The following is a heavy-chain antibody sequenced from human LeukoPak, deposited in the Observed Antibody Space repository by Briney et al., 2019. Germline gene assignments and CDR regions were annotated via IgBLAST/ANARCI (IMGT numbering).Heavy chain of an antibody. CDR3: ATDLGFGELSVSDY. D-gene: IGHD3-10*01. CDR2: FDPEDGET. J-gene: IGHJ4*02. CDR1: GYTLTELS. Sequence: ASVKVSCKVSGYTLTELSMHWVRQAPGKGLEWMGGFDPEDGETIYAQEFQGRVTMTEDTSTDTAYMELSSLRSEDTAVYYCATDLGFGELSVSDYWGQGTLVTVSS. V-gene: IGHV1-24*01.